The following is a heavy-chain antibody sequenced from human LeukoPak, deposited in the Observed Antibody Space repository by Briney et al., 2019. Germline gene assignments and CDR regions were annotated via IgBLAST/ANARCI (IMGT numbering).Heavy chain of an antibody. V-gene: IGHV4-59*01. CDR3: ARGLGLWGRYDY. J-gene: IGHJ4*02. D-gene: IGHD3-16*01. CDR1: GGSISSYY. CDR2: IYYSGST. Sequence: SETLSLTCTVSGGSISSYYWSWIRQPPGKGLEWIGYIYYSGSTNYNPSLKSRVTISVDTSKNQFSLKLSSVTAADTAVYYCARGLGLWGRYDYWGQGTLVTVSS.